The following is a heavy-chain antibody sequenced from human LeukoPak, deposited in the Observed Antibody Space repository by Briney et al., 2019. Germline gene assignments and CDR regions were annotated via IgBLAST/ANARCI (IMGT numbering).Heavy chain of an antibody. V-gene: IGHV4-59*01. CDR2: IYYSGST. J-gene: IGHJ3*02. D-gene: IGHD2-2*01. Sequence: SETLSLTCTVSGGSISSYYWSWIRQPPGKGLEWIGYIYYSGSTNYNPSLKSRVTISVDTSKNQFSLKLSSVTAADTAVYYCARGDIVVVPAAISAFDIWGQGTMVTVSS. CDR1: GGSISSYY. CDR3: ARGDIVVVPAAISAFDI.